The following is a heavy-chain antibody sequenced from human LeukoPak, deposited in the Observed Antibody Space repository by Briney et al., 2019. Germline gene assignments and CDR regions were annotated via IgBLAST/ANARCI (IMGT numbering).Heavy chain of an antibody. CDR2: IIPIFGTA. J-gene: IGHJ6*03. CDR3: ARVTSGYSCGLLYYYYMDV. Sequence: GASVKVSCKASGGTFSSYAISWVRQAPGQGLEWMGGIIPIFGTANYAQKFQGRVTITADKSTSTAYMELSSLRSEDTAVYYCARVTSGYSCGLLYYYYMDVWGKGTTVTVSS. CDR1: GGTFSSYA. V-gene: IGHV1-69*06. D-gene: IGHD5-18*01.